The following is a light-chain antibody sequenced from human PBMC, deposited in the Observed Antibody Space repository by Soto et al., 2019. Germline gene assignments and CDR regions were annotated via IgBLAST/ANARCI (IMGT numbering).Light chain of an antibody. V-gene: IGLV2-14*01. Sequence: QSVLTQPASVSGSPGQSITISCAGTMRDVGAYNLVSWYQQHPGRAPQLLIYEVRNRPSGISFRFSGSKSGNTASLTISGVQAEDDADYYCSSYTSTSSLIFGGGTKVTVL. J-gene: IGLJ2*01. CDR1: MRDVGAYNL. CDR2: EVR. CDR3: SSYTSTSSLI.